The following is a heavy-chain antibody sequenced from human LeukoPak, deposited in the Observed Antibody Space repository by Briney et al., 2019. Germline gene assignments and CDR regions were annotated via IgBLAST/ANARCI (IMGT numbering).Heavy chain of an antibody. CDR3: ARTLRRILGYFDWLLRNDAFDI. V-gene: IGHV4-4*02. CDR1: GGSISSSNW. CDR2: IYHSGST. D-gene: IGHD3-9*01. J-gene: IGHJ3*02. Sequence: SETLSLTCAVSGGSISSSNWWSWVRQPPGKGLEWIGEIYHSGSTNYNPSLKSRVTISVDKSKNQFSLKLSSVTAADTAVYYCARTLRRILGYFDWLLRNDAFDIWGQRTMVTVSS.